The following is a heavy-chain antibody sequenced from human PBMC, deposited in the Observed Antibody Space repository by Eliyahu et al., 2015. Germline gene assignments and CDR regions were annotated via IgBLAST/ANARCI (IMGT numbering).Heavy chain of an antibody. Sequence: QVQLQQWGAGLLKPSETLSLTCAVYGGSFSGYYWSWIRQPPGKGLEWIGEINHSGSTNYNPSLKSRVTISVDTSKNQFSLKLSSVTAADTAVYYCARGYGDYRFNWFDPWGQGTLVTVSS. D-gene: IGHD4-17*01. CDR1: GGSFSGYY. CDR2: INHSGST. CDR3: ARGYGDYRFNWFDP. V-gene: IGHV4-34*01. J-gene: IGHJ5*02.